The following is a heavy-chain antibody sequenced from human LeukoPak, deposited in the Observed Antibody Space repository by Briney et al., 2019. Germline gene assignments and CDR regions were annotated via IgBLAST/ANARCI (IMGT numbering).Heavy chain of an antibody. J-gene: IGHJ3*02. D-gene: IGHD3-22*01. CDR2: INWNGGST. CDR3: ARSDSSGYDDAFDI. Sequence: PGGSLRLSCATSGFIFEDFGMSWVRQAPGKGLEWVSGINWNGGSTVYVDSVKGRFTISRDNAKNSLYLQMNSLRAEDTALYYCARSDSSGYDDAFDIWGQGTMVTVSS. V-gene: IGHV3-20*04. CDR1: GFIFEDFG.